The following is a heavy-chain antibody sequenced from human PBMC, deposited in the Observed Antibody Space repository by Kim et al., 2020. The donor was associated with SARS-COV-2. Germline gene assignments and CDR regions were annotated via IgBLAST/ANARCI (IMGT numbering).Heavy chain of an antibody. V-gene: IGHV3-23*01. Sequence: GGSLRLSCVASGFSFSSHALNWVRQAPGGGLQWVSAITGGGRVYYAESVKGRFTLSRDNYKKTTSLQMVSLIVDDAATYFCARETGYGAGSRIDFWGQGT. CDR2: ITGGGRV. D-gene: IGHD3-10*01. CDR3: ARETGYGAGSRIDF. J-gene: IGHJ4*02. CDR1: GFSFSSHA.